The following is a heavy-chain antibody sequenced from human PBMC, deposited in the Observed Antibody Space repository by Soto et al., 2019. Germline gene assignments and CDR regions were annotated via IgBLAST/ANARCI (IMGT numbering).Heavy chain of an antibody. V-gene: IGHV3-23*01. J-gene: IGHJ4*02. D-gene: IGHD2-2*01. Sequence: GGSLRLSCAASGFTFSSSAMHWVRQAPGKGLEWVSGISGSAGTTYYADSVKGRFTIARDKSRSTLFLQMSSLRAEDTAVYYCAKDLLVVPAAGLLFESWGQGTLVTVS. CDR1: GFTFSSSA. CDR2: ISGSAGTT. CDR3: AKDLLVVPAAGLLFES.